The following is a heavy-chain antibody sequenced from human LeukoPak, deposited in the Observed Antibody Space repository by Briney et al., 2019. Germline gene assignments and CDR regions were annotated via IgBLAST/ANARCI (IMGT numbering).Heavy chain of an antibody. J-gene: IGHJ5*02. D-gene: IGHD2-8*01. Sequence: PSETLSLTCTVSGGSISSYYWSWIRQPAGKGLEWIGRIYTSGSTNYNPSLESRVTMSVDTSKNQFSLNLSSVTAADTAVYYCARASMVPLYNWFDPWGQGTLVTVSS. V-gene: IGHV4-4*07. CDR1: GGSISSYY. CDR3: ARASMVPLYNWFDP. CDR2: IYTSGST.